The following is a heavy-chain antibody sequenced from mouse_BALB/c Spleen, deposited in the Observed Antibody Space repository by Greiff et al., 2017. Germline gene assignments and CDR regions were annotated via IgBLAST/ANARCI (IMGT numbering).Heavy chain of an antibody. CDR2: IDPSDSET. D-gene: IGHD1-1*01. CDR1: GYSFTSYW. V-gene: IGHV1S126*01. CDR3: ARGGYGSSYYAMDY. Sequence: VQLQQSGPQLVRPGASVKISCKASGYSFTSYWMHWVKQRPGQGLEWIGMIDPSDSETRLNQKFKDKATLTVDKSSSTAYMQLSSPTSEDSAVYYCARGGYGSSYYAMDYWGQGTSVTVSS. J-gene: IGHJ4*01.